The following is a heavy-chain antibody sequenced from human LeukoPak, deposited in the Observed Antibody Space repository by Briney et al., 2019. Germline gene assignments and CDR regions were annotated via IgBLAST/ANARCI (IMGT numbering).Heavy chain of an antibody. CDR1: GGTFSSYA. J-gene: IGHJ6*03. Sequence: ASVKVSCKASGGTFSSYAISWVRQAPGQGLEWMGGIIPIFGTANYAQKFQGRVTITADESTSTAYMELSSLRSEDTAVYYCASGGGGVVVPAASRGFYYYMDVWGQGTLVTVSS. V-gene: IGHV1-69*13. CDR3: ASGGGGVVVPAASRGFYYYMDV. D-gene: IGHD2-2*01. CDR2: IIPIFGTA.